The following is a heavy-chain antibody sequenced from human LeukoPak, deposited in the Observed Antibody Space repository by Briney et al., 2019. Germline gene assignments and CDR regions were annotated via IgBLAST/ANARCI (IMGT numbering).Heavy chain of an antibody. J-gene: IGHJ5*02. CDR2: IYTSGST. Sequence: PSQTLSLTCTVSGGSISSGNYYWSWIRQPAGKGLEWIGRIYTSGSTNYNPSLKSRVTISVDTSENQFSLKLSSVTAADTAVYYCARDGPTSYYYDRSGYYHNWFDPWGQGTLVTVSS. CDR3: ARDGPTSYYYDRSGYYHNWFDP. V-gene: IGHV4-61*02. D-gene: IGHD3-22*01. CDR1: GGSISSGNYY.